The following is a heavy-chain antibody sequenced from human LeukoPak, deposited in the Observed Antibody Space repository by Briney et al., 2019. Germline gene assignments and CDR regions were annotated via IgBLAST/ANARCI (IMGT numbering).Heavy chain of an antibody. CDR3: LREEGA. J-gene: IGHJ5*02. V-gene: IGHV3-7*01. D-gene: IGHD3-16*01. CDR1: GFSFSSHW. Sequence: PGGSLRLSCAGSGFSFSSHWMSWVRQAPGKGLEWVANTNDDGSEKNYVDSVEGRFTISRDNAKKSLFLQMNSPRADDTAVYFCLREEGAWGQGTLVTVSS. CDR2: TNDDGSEK.